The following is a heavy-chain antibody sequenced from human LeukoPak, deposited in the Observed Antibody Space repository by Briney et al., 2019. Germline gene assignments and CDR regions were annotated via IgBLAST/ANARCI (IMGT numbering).Heavy chain of an antibody. D-gene: IGHD4-17*01. Sequence: ASVKVSCKASGYTFTSYYMHWVRQAPGQGLEWMGIINPSGGSTSYAQKFQGRVTMTRDTSTSTVYMELSSLRSEDTAVYYCARDDYGDHGWFDPRGQGILVTVSA. V-gene: IGHV1-46*01. J-gene: IGHJ5*02. CDR2: INPSGGST. CDR3: ARDDYGDHGWFDP. CDR1: GYTFTSYY.